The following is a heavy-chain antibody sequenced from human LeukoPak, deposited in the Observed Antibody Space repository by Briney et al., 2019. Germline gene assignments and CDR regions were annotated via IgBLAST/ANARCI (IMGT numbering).Heavy chain of an antibody. D-gene: IGHD5-12*01. Sequence: GGSLRLSCAASGFTFDDYAMHWVRQAPGEGLEWVSGISWNSGAIGYSDSVKGRFTISRDNAKNSLYLQMNSLRAEDTAVYYCASGWLRRDFWGQGTLVTVSS. J-gene: IGHJ4*02. CDR2: ISWNSGAI. CDR1: GFTFDDYA. CDR3: ASGWLRRDF. V-gene: IGHV3-9*01.